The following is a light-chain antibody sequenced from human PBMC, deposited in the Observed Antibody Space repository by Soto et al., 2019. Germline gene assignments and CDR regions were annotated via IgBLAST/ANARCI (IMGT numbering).Light chain of an antibody. CDR3: QQCATSLLT. Sequence: DIVLTQSPGTLSLSPGERATLSCRASQSVSNNYLAWYQQKPGQSPRLLIDDASRRATGIPDRFSGSGSGTDFPLPINRLEHEDLGVYYGQQCATSLLTFGNGPRV. J-gene: IGKJ1*01. CDR2: DAS. V-gene: IGKV3-20*01. CDR1: QSVSNNY.